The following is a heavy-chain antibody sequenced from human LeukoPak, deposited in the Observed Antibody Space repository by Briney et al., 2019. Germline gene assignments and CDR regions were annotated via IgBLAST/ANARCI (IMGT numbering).Heavy chain of an antibody. CDR1: GFTFSSYA. V-gene: IGHV3-30*04. D-gene: IGHD3-16*01. Sequence: GGSLRLSCAASGFTFSSYAMHWVRQAPGKGLEWVAVISYDGSNKYYADSVKGRFTISRDNSRNTLSLQMNSLRAEDTAVYYCAKVSVWLGSGAFDIWGQGTMVTASS. J-gene: IGHJ3*02. CDR3: AKVSVWLGSGAFDI. CDR2: ISYDGSNK.